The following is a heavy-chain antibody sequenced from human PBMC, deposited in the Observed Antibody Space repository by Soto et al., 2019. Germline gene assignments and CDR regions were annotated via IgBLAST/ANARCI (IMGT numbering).Heavy chain of an antibody. CDR1: GFTFSSFS. V-gene: IGHV3-21*01. Sequence: EVQLVESGGGLVKPGGSLRLSCSASGFTFSSFSMNRVRQAPGQGLEWVSSINAASRTYYIDSVKGRFTISRDNAKNSLSLQMNSLTVEDTAVYYCARDPSGGDNWGQGTLVTVSS. CDR2: INAASRT. J-gene: IGHJ4*02. D-gene: IGHD5-12*01. CDR3: ARDPSGGDN.